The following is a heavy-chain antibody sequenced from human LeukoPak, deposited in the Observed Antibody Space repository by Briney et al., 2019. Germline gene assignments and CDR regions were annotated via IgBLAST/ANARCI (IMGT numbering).Heavy chain of an antibody. Sequence: GGSLRLSCAASGFTFSSYEMNWVRQAPGKGLGWVSYISSSGSTIYYADSGKGRFPISRENAKDSLYLQMNSLRAEDTAVYYCAREGSSGWYGGLFDYWGQGTLVTVSS. CDR2: ISSSGSTI. D-gene: IGHD6-19*01. CDR3: AREGSSGWYGGLFDY. CDR1: GFTFSSYE. J-gene: IGHJ4*02. V-gene: IGHV3-48*03.